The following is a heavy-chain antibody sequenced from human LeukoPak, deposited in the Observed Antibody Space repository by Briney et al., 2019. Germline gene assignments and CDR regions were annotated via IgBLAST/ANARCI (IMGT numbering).Heavy chain of an antibody. J-gene: IGHJ4*02. D-gene: IGHD3-22*01. CDR2: ISAYNGNT. V-gene: IGHV1-18*01. Sequence: ASVKVSCKASGYTFTSYGISWVRQAPGQGLEWMGWISAYNGNTNDAQKLQGRVTMTTDTSTSTAYMELRSLRSDDTAVYYCARDLNQGIYDSSYHDYWGQGTLVTVSS. CDR1: GYTFTSYG. CDR3: ARDLNQGIYDSSYHDY.